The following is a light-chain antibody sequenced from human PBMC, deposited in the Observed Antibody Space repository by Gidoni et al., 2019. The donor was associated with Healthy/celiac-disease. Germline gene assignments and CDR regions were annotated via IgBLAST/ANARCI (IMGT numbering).Light chain of an antibody. CDR3: QQCNSEPLT. CDR2: DAS. V-gene: IGKV1-5*01. Sequence: DIQMTQSPSTLSASVGDRVSITCRSSQTIGNWLAWYQQKPGKAPKLLMYDASTLESGVPSRFSGSGAGTDFTLTISGLQPDDFATYYCQQCNSEPLTFGGGTKVEIK. J-gene: IGKJ4*01. CDR1: QTIGNW.